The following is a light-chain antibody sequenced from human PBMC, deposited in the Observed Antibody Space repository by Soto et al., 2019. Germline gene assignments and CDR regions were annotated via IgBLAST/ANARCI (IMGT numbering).Light chain of an antibody. CDR2: DVS. Sequence: QSVLTQPRSVSGSPGQSVPISCTGASSDVGGYNYVSWYQQHPGKAPKLMIYDVSERPSGVPDRFSASKSANTASLTISGLQAEDEADYYCCSYAGSYTYVFGTGTKVTVL. CDR3: CSYAGSYTYV. V-gene: IGLV2-11*01. J-gene: IGLJ1*01. CDR1: SSDVGGYNY.